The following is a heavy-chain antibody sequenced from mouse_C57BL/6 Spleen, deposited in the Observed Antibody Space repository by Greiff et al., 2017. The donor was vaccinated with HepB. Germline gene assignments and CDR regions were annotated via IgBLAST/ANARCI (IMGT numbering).Heavy chain of an antibody. CDR2: ISDGGSYT. D-gene: IGHD1-1*01. CDR1: GFTFSSYA. V-gene: IGHV5-4*01. CDR3: ARERDYGSSWFAY. Sequence: EVKLVESGGGLVKPGGSLKLSCAASGFTFSSYAMSWVRQTPEKRLEWVATISDGGSYTYYPDNVKGRFTISRDNAKNNLYLQMSHLKSEDTAMYYCARERDYGSSWFAYWGQGTLVTVSA. J-gene: IGHJ3*01.